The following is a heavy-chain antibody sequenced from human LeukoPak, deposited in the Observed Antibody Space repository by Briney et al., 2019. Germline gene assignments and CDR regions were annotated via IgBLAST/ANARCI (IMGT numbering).Heavy chain of an antibody. CDR3: ARAYYDSSGLGFDY. J-gene: IGHJ4*02. CDR1: GYTFTDYY. D-gene: IGHD3-22*01. CDR2: INPNSGGT. V-gene: IGHV1-2*06. Sequence: ASVKASCKASGYTFTDYYIHWVRQAPGQGLEWMGRINPNSGGTNYAQKFQGRVTMTRGTSISTAYMELSRLRSDDTAVYYCARAYYDSSGLGFDYWGQGTLVTVSS.